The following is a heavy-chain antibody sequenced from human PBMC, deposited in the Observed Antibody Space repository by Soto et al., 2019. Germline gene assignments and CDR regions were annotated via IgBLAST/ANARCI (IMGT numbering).Heavy chain of an antibody. D-gene: IGHD3-3*01. CDR3: ARMRFWSGYYTYFDY. V-gene: IGHV2-70*01. Sequence: SGPTLVNPTQTLTLTCTFSGFSLSTSGMCVSWIRQPPGKALEWLALIDWDDDKYYSTSLKTRLTISKDTSKNQVVLTMTNMDPVDTATYYCARMRFWSGYYTYFDYWGQGNQVTVSS. CDR2: IDWDDDK. CDR1: GFSLSTSGMC. J-gene: IGHJ4*02.